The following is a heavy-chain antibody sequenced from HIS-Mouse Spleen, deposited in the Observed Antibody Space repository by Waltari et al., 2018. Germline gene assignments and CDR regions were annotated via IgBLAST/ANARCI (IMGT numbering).Heavy chain of an antibody. CDR2: ISWNSGSI. J-gene: IGHJ4*02. V-gene: IGHV3-9*01. CDR3: ARAGDSSGWRDFDY. D-gene: IGHD6-19*01. Sequence: HWVRQAPGKGLEWVSGISWNSGSIGYADSVKGRFTISRDNSKNTLYLQMNSLRAEDTAVYYCARAGDSSGWRDFDYWGQGTLVTVSS.